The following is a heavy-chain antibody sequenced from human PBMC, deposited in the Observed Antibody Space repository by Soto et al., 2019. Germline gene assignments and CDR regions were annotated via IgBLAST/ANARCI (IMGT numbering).Heavy chain of an antibody. D-gene: IGHD4-17*01. Sequence: QVQLVESGGGVFQPGRSLRLSCAASGFTFSTYGMHWVRQAPGKGLEWVAAMSDDGTKQYYVDSVRGRFTNSRDNSRNTLFLQVNSLRDEETAVYYFAKEYGGPWIDPWGQGTLFTVSS. CDR2: MSDDGTKQ. J-gene: IGHJ5*02. CDR1: GFTFSTYG. CDR3: AKEYGGPWIDP. V-gene: IGHV3-30*18.